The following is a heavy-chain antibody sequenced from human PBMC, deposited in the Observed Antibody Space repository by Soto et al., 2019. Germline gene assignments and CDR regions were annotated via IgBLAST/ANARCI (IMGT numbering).Heavy chain of an antibody. J-gene: IGHJ6*02. Sequence: QVQLVESGGGVVQPGRALRLSCAASGFTFNTSGMHWVRQGPGKGLEWVAVIAFDGSQEFYGDSVRGRFTISRDNSKNTLFLQMKSLTPEDTAVYYCAPKVRVTNYLYYGMDVWGQGTTVTVSS. CDR3: APKVRVTNYLYYGMDV. V-gene: IGHV3-30*03. CDR1: GFTFNTSG. D-gene: IGHD2-21*02. CDR2: IAFDGSQE.